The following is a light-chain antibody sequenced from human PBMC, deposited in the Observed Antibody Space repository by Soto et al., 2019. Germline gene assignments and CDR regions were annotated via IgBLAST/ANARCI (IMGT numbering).Light chain of an antibody. CDR1: QGISNY. CDR3: QQYTYWPTT. CDR2: AAS. Sequence: DIQLTQSPSSLSASVGDRVTITCRASQGISNYLAWYQQKPGKVPKLLIYAASTLQAGVPSRFSGSGSGTDFTLIISSLQSEDLAVYYCQQYTYWPTTFGQGTKVDIK. V-gene: IGKV1-27*01. J-gene: IGKJ1*01.